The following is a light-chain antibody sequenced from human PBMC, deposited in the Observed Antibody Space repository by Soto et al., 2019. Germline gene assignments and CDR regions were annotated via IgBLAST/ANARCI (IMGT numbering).Light chain of an antibody. CDR1: RSVSSSY. V-gene: IGKV3D-20*02. CDR3: QQRSNWPWT. J-gene: IGKJ1*01. CDR2: EAS. Sequence: IVLTQSPGTLSLSQGERATLSCRASRSVSSSYLAWYQQKPGQAPRLLIYEASSRATGIPARFSGGGSGTVFTLTISRLEPDDFAVYYCQQRSNWPWTFGQGTKVDIK.